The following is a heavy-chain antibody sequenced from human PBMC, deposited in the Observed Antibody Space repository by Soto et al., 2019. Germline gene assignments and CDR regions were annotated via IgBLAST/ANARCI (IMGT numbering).Heavy chain of an antibody. Sequence: EVQLVESGGGLVKPGGSLRLSCAVSGFTFSKVWMNWVRQAPGKGLEWVGRIKSKTDGGTTDYAAAVKGRFTITRDDSKDTQYLQMNSLKTEDTAVYFCTTGRDDLLYWGQGTLVTVSS. CDR1: GFTFSKVW. D-gene: IGHD1-1*01. V-gene: IGHV3-15*07. CDR3: TTGRDDLLY. CDR2: IKSKTDGGTT. J-gene: IGHJ4*02.